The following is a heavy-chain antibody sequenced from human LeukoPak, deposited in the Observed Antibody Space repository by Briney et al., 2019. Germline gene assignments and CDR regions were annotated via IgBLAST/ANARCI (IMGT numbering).Heavy chain of an antibody. D-gene: IGHD3-22*01. V-gene: IGHV1-18*01. J-gene: IGHJ4*02. CDR3: ARLMDNNYDGSAFDS. CDR1: GYSFTDYI. CDR2: IGTYDGHT. Sequence: ASVKVSCKSSGYSFTDYIIAWVRQAPGQGLEWLGWIGTYDGHTNYAQKVQGRVTMTTDTSATTAYLELRSLTSDDTALYYCARLMDNNYDGSAFDSWGQGTWVTVSS.